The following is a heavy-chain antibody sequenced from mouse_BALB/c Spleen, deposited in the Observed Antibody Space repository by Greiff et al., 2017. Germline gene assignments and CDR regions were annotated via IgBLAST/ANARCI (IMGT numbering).Heavy chain of an antibody. V-gene: IGHV5-17*02. CDR3: ARSGVTTAAWFAY. CDR2: ISSGSSTI. D-gene: IGHD1-2*01. Sequence: EVQGVESGGGLVQPGGSRKLSCAASGFTFSSFGMHWVRQAPEKGLEWVAYISSGSSTIYYADTVKGRFTISRDNPKNTLFLQMTSLRSEDTAMYYCARSGVTTAAWFAYWGQGTLVTVSA. CDR1: GFTFSSFG. J-gene: IGHJ3*01.